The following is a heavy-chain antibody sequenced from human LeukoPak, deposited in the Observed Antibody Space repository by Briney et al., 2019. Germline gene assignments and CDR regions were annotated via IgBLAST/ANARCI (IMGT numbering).Heavy chain of an antibody. D-gene: IGHD2-21*01. Sequence: GASVKVSCKASGYTFNSYGITWVRQAPGQGLEWMGWISTYNDNKRYTQNLQGRFTMTTDTSTSTASMELRSLRSDDTAVYYCAREGLWSDYWGQGTLVTVSS. V-gene: IGHV1-18*04. J-gene: IGHJ4*02. CDR3: AREGLWSDY. CDR2: ISTYNDNK. CDR1: GYTFNSYG.